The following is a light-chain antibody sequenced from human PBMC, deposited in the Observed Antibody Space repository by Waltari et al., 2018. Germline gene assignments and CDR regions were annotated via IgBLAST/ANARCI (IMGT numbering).Light chain of an antibody. CDR3: HSYDTSLGGVL. V-gene: IGLV1-40*01. CDR1: RSNIGAGYA. Sequence: QSVLTQPPSVSGAPGQRVTISCTGSRSNIGAGYAVHWYQQIPGTAPKLLIYANNNRPSGVPDRFSGSKSGTSASLAITGLQAEDEADYYCHSYDTSLGGVLFGGGTKVTVL. CDR2: ANN. J-gene: IGLJ2*01.